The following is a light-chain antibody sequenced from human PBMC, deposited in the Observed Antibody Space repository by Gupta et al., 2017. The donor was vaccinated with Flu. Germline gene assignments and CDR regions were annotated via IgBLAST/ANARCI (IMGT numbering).Light chain of an antibody. V-gene: IGLV2-14*01. CDR2: EVR. J-gene: IGLJ3*02. CDR3: TSYTTSNTWV. CDR1: SSDVGGYNY. Sequence: QSALTQPASVSGSPGQSITISCTGTSSDVGGYNYVSWYQQHPGKAPKLMIYEVRNRPSGVSSRFSASKSGNTASLTISGPQAEDEADYYCTSYTTSNTWVCGGGTKLTVL.